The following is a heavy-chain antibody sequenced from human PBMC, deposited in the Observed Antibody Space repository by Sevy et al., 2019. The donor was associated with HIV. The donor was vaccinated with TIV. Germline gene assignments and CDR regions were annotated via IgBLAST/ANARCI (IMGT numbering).Heavy chain of an antibody. CDR2: IWYDGSKQ. Sequence: GGSLRLSCAASVFSFSSSGMHWVRQAPGKGLEWVADIWYDGSKQYYEDSVKGRFTMSRDNSKKTVYLQMNSLRVEDTAVYYCARGVLGAAAGYDYMDIWGKGTTVTVSS. CDR1: VFSFSSSG. CDR3: ARGVLGAAAGYDYMDI. D-gene: IGHD6-13*01. J-gene: IGHJ6*03. V-gene: IGHV3-33*01.